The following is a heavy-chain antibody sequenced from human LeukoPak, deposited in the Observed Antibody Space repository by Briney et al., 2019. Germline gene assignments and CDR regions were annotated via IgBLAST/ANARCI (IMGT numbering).Heavy chain of an antibody. CDR3: ARGPGSLLWFGELLIDP. J-gene: IGHJ5*02. CDR2: IYYSGST. Sequence: PSETLSLTCTVSGGSISSSSYYWGWIRQPPGKGLEWIGSIYYSGSTYYNPSLKSRATISVDTSKNQFSLKLSSVTAADTAVYYCARGPGSLLWFGELLIDPWGQGTLVTVSS. V-gene: IGHV4-39*07. CDR1: GGSISSSSYY. D-gene: IGHD3-10*01.